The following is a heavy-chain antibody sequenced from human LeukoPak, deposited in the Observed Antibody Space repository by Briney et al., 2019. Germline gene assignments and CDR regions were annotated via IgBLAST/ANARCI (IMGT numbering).Heavy chain of an antibody. V-gene: IGHV3-43*02. D-gene: IGHD1-26*01. Sequence: GGSLRLSCAASGFTFSSYAMSWVRQAPGKGLEWVSLISGDGGSTYYADSVKGRFTISRDNSKNSLYLQMNSLRTEDTALYYCAKDTGGSYDYWGQGTLVTVSS. CDR2: ISGDGGST. CDR3: AKDTGGSYDY. J-gene: IGHJ4*02. CDR1: GFTFSSYA.